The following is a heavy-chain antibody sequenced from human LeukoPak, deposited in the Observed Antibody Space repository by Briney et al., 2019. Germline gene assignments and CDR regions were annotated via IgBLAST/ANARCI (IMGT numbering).Heavy chain of an antibody. D-gene: IGHD2-15*01. CDR1: GYTFTSYG. CDR3: AIPGGGTFIDY. CDR2: ISAYNGNT. Sequence: ASVKVSCKASGYTFTSYGISWVRQAPGQGLEWMGWISAYNGNTNYAQKFQGRVTMTRDTSISTAYMELSRLRSDDTAVYYCAIPGGGTFIDYWGQGTLVTVSS. V-gene: IGHV1-18*01. J-gene: IGHJ4*02.